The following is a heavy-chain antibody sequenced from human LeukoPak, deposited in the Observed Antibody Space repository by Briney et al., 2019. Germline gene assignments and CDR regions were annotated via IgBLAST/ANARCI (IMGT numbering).Heavy chain of an antibody. V-gene: IGHV1-18*01. CDR3: ARDHDQMRSFYGMDV. J-gene: IGHJ6*02. D-gene: IGHD2-2*01. Sequence: ASVTVSCKASGYTFTSYGISWVRQAPGQGLEWMGWISAYSGNTNYAQKLQGRVTMTTDTSTSTAYMEVRSLRSDDTAVYYCARDHDQMRSFYGMDVWGQGTTVTVSS. CDR2: ISAYSGNT. CDR1: GYTFTSYG.